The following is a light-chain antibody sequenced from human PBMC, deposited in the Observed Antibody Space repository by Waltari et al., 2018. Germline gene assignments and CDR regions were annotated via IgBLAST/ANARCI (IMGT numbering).Light chain of an antibody. J-gene: IGKJ5*01. CDR2: TAS. Sequence: DIQLTQSPSFLSASVGDRVTITCRSSQGISSYFPWYQQKAGKAPKLLIHTASTVQGGVPSRFSGSGSGTDFTLTISSLQPEDFATYYCQQRHSYPITFGQGTRLDIK. CDR1: QGISSY. CDR3: QQRHSYPIT. V-gene: IGKV1-9*01.